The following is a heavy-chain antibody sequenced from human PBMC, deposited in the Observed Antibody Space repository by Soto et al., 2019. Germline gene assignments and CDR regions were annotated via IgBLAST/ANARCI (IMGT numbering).Heavy chain of an antibody. CDR3: ASIVATINDY. Sequence: SETLSLTCAVYGGSFSGYYWSWIRQPPGKGLEWIGEINHSGSTNYNPSLKSRVTISVDTSKNQFSLKLSSVTAADTAVYYCASIVATINDYWGQGTLATVSS. CDR2: INHSGST. CDR1: GGSFSGYY. V-gene: IGHV4-34*01. J-gene: IGHJ4*02. D-gene: IGHD5-12*01.